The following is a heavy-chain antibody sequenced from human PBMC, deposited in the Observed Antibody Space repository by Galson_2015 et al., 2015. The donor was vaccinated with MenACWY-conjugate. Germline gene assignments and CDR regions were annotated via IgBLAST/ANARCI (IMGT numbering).Heavy chain of an antibody. CDR2: IWYDGSNK. Sequence: AVIWYDGSNKYYADSVKGRFTISRDNSKNTLYLQMNSLRAEDTAVYYCAKGGLWYSSGWYSNYYYYGMDVWGQGTTVTVSS. D-gene: IGHD6-19*01. V-gene: IGHV3-33*06. J-gene: IGHJ6*02. CDR3: AKGGLWYSSGWYSNYYYYGMDV.